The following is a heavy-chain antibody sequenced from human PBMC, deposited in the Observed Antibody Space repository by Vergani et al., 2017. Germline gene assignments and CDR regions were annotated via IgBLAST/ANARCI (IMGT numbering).Heavy chain of an antibody. V-gene: IGHV4-59*01. CDR2: IYYSGST. CDR3: ARDPWGAAAGTPWFDP. Sequence: QVQLQESGPGLVKPSETLSLTCTVSGGSISSYYWSWIRQPPGKGLEWIGYIYYSGSTNYNPSLKSRVTISVDTSKNQFSLKLSSVTAADTAVYYCARDPWGAAAGTPWFDPWGQGTLVTVSS. CDR1: GGSISSYY. J-gene: IGHJ5*02. D-gene: IGHD6-13*01.